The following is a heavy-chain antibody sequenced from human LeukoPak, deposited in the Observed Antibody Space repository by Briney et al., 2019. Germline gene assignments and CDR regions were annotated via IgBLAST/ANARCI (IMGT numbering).Heavy chain of an antibody. V-gene: IGHV3-53*01. CDR3: ARGAAMVLPFDY. J-gene: IGHJ4*02. Sequence: GGSLRLSCAASGFTVSSNYMSWVRQAPGKGLEWVSVIYSGGSTYYADSVKGRFTISRDNSKNTLYLQMNSLRAEDTAVYYCARGAAMVLPFDYWGQGTLVTVSS. D-gene: IGHD5-18*01. CDR2: IYSGGST. CDR1: GFTVSSNY.